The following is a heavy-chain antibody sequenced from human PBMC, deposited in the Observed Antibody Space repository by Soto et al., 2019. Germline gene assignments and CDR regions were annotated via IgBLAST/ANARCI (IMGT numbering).Heavy chain of an antibody. CDR3: ARDHGRSSGWLDFDY. Sequence: GGSLRLSCAASGFTFSSYAMHWVRQAPGKGLEWVAVISYDGSNKYYADSVKGRFTISRDNSKKTLYLQMNSLRAEDTAVYYCARDHGRSSGWLDFDYWGQGTLVTVSS. D-gene: IGHD6-19*01. J-gene: IGHJ4*02. CDR1: GFTFSSYA. V-gene: IGHV3-30-3*01. CDR2: ISYDGSNK.